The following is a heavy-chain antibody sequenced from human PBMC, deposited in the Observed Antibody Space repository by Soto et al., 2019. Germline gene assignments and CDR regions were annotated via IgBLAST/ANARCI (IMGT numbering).Heavy chain of an antibody. D-gene: IGHD6-13*01. CDR3: TRDASRDSSARGWFDP. J-gene: IGHJ5*02. CDR1: GFTFLSFT. Sequence: GSLRLSCAASGFTFLSFTMNFFGHAPVKGLEWVSTISSNSAYIYYTDALRGRFTISRDNAKNSLHLQMNSLRAEDTAVYYCTRDASRDSSARGWFDPWGPGTLVTVSS. V-gene: IGHV3-21*01. CDR2: ISSNSAYI.